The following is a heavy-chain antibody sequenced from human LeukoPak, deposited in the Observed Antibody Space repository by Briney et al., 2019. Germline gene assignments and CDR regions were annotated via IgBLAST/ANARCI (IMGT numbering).Heavy chain of an antibody. Sequence: ASVKVSCKASGYPYTSYGISWVRQAPGQGLEWMGWISTYNGNTNYAQNLQGRVTMTTDTSTSTAYMELRSLRSDDTAVYYCASVMRRDGYNRPLDYWGQGTLVTVSS. J-gene: IGHJ4*02. CDR2: ISTYNGNT. CDR3: ASVMRRDGYNRPLDY. CDR1: GYPYTSYG. V-gene: IGHV1-18*01. D-gene: IGHD5-24*01.